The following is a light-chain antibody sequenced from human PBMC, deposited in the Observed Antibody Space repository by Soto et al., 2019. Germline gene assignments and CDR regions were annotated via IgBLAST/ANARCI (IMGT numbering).Light chain of an antibody. CDR2: GAS. J-gene: IGKJ3*01. V-gene: IGKV3-11*01. CDR3: QQRSNRPPWT. Sequence: EVVLTQSPATLSLSPGEGAALSYRASQSVDTYLAWYQQKPGQPPRLLIYGASNRATGIPARFSGSGSGTDFTLTITALEPEDFAVYYCQQRSNRPPWTFGPGTKV. CDR1: QSVDTY.